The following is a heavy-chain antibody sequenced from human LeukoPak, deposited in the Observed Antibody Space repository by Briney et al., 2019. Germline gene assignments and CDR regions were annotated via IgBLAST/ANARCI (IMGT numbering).Heavy chain of an antibody. J-gene: IGHJ4*02. D-gene: IGHD3-3*01. CDR3: ASLTSYYDFWSGSYYFDY. Sequence: SETLSLTCTVSGGSISSSSYYWGWIRQPPGKGLEWIGSIYYSGSIYYNPSLKSRVTISVDTSKNQFSLKLSSVTAADTAVYYCASLTSYYDFWSGSYYFDYWGQGTLVTVSS. CDR1: GGSISSSSYY. CDR2: IYYSGSI. V-gene: IGHV4-39*01.